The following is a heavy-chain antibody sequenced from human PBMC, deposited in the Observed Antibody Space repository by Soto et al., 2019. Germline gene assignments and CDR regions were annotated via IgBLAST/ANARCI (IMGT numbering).Heavy chain of an antibody. Sequence: PGESLKISCKGSGYSFTSYWIGWVRQMPGKGLEWMGIIYPGDSDTRYSPSFQGQVTISADKSISTAYLQWSSLKASDTAMYYCARQRSNSWYEKNNWFDPWGQGTLVTVSS. V-gene: IGHV5-51*01. D-gene: IGHD6-13*01. CDR1: GYSFTSYW. CDR2: IYPGDSDT. CDR3: ARQRSNSWYEKNNWFDP. J-gene: IGHJ5*02.